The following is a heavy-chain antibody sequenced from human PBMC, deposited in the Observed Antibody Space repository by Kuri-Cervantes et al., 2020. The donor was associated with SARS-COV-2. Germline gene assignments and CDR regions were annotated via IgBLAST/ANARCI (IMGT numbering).Heavy chain of an antibody. CDR1: GFTFSSYA. J-gene: IGHJ4*02. Sequence: GESLKISCAASGFTFSSYAMSWVRQAPGKGLERVSAISDSGGSTYYADSVKGRFTISRDNSKNTLYLQMNSLRAEDTAVYYCASHRSNYDRSFDYWGQGTLVTVSS. CDR3: ASHRSNYDRSFDY. V-gene: IGHV3-23*01. D-gene: IGHD4-11*01. CDR2: ISDSGGST.